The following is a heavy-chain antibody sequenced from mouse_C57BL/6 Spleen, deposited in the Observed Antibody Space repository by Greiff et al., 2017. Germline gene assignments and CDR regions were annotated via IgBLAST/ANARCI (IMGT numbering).Heavy chain of an antibody. CDR3: TRGGNYYGSPYWYFDV. D-gene: IGHD1-1*01. CDR1: GYTFTDYE. Sequence: VQLQQSGAELVRPGASVTLSCTASGYTFTDYEMHWVKQTPVHGLEWIGAIDPETGGTAYNQKFKGKAVLTADKSSITAYRGLRSLTSEDAAVYYCTRGGNYYGSPYWYFDVWGTGTTVTVSS. J-gene: IGHJ1*03. V-gene: IGHV1-15*01. CDR2: IDPETGGT.